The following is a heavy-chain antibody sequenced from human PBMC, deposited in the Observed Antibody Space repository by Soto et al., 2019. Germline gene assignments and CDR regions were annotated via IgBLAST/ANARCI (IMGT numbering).Heavy chain of an antibody. V-gene: IGHV5-51*01. D-gene: IGHD2-21*02. CDR1: GYTFTAHW. J-gene: IGHJ4*02. Sequence: EVQLVQSGAEVKKTGESLEISCKGSGYTFTAHWIAWVRQMPGKRLEWMGLIYPDDSDTRYSSSFQGQVTISADKSSTTAYLQWSSLKAADTAIYYGARLAAYCIRGGFDYWGQGTL. CDR2: IYPDDSDT. CDR3: ARLAAYCIRGGFDY.